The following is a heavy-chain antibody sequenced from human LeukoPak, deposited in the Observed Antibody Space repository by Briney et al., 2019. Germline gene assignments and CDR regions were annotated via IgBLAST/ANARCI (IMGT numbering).Heavy chain of an antibody. Sequence: GGSLRLSCAASGFTFSSYSMNWVRQAPGKGLEWVPYISSSSSTIYYADSVKGRFTISRDNAKNSLYLQMNSLRAEDTAVYYCARDEYSSSWRATGDYYYYGMDVWGQGTTVTVSS. J-gene: IGHJ6*02. D-gene: IGHD6-13*01. CDR3: ARDEYSSSWRATGDYYYYGMDV. CDR2: ISSSSSTI. V-gene: IGHV3-48*04. CDR1: GFTFSSYS.